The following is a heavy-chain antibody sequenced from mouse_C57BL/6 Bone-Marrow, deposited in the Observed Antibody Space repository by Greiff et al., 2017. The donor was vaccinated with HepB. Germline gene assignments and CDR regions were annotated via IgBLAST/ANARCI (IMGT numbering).Heavy chain of an antibody. CDR1: GYTFTGYW. J-gene: IGHJ4*01. D-gene: IGHD2-2*01. CDR2: ILPGSGST. V-gene: IGHV1-9*01. Sequence: QVQLKESGAELMKPGASVKLSCKATGYTFTGYWIEWVKQRPGHGLEWIGEILPGSGSTNYNEKFKGKATFTADTSSNTAYIQLSSLTTEDSAIYYCALYYGYDGYAMDYWGQGTSVTVSS. CDR3: ALYYGYDGYAMDY.